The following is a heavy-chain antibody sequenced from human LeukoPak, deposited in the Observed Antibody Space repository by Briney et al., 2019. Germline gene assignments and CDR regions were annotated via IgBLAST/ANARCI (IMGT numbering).Heavy chain of an antibody. J-gene: IGHJ5*02. V-gene: IGHV5-51*01. CDR1: GYTFTTYW. CDR3: ARFVNWFDP. CDR2: IYPDDSDT. Sequence: GESLKISCKGSGYTFTTYWIGWVRQTPGKGLEWMGIIYPDDSDTRYSPSFQGQVTISADKSITTAYLHWNSLKASDTAMYYCARFVNWFDPWGQGTLVTVS.